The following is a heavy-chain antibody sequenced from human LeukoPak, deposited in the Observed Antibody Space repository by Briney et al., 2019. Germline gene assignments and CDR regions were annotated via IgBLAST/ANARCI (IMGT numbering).Heavy chain of an antibody. Sequence: ASVKVSCKPSGYTFTTYYMHWVRQAPGQGLEWMGIINPNGGSTTYAQKFQARVTMTRDTSTSTVYMELSSLGSKDTAVYFCARRVYCSSRSYSHCDFWGQGTPVTVSS. D-gene: IGHD2-2*01. CDR1: GYTFTTYY. V-gene: IGHV1-46*01. J-gene: IGHJ4*02. CDR2: INPNGGST. CDR3: ARRVYCSSRSYSHCDF.